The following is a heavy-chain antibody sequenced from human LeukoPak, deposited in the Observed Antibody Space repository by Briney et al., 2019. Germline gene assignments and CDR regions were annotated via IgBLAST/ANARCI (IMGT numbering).Heavy chain of an antibody. D-gene: IGHD2-15*01. CDR2: ISGSGGST. CDR3: AKDRLGGSGLFFQH. CDR1: GFTFSSYA. J-gene: IGHJ1*01. Sequence: PGGSLRLSCAASGFTFSSYAMSWVRQAPGKGLEWVSAISGSGGSTYYADSVKGRFTISRGNSKNTLYLQMNSLRAEDTAVYYCAKDRLGGSGLFFQHWGQGTLVTVSS. V-gene: IGHV3-23*01.